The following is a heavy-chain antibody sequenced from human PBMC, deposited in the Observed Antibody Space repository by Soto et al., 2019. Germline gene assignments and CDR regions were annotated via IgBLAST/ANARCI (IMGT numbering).Heavy chain of an antibody. CDR2: ISASTLTT. J-gene: IGHJ4*02. V-gene: IGHV3-48*02. Sequence: EVELVESGGGLVQPGGSLRLSCAASGFPFSTYSMSWVRQAPGKGLEWISYISASTLTTFYADSVKGRFTISRDTAQNSLYLQLNSLRDEDTAVYYCARAPQLVAPAATGFDSWGQGTLVPVSS. D-gene: IGHD2-2*01. CDR1: GFPFSTYS. CDR3: ARAPQLVAPAATGFDS.